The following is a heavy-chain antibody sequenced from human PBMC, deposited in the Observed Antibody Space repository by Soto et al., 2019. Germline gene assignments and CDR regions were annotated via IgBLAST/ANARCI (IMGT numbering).Heavy chain of an antibody. V-gene: IGHV4-30-4*01. Sequence: QVQLQESGPGLVKPSQTLSLTCTVSGGSISSGDYYWSWIRQPPGKGLEWIGYIYYSGRTYYNPSLKSRVTISVDTSKNQFSLKLNSVTAADTAVYYCARDQLLAPSGYFYYGMDVWGQGTTVTVSS. J-gene: IGHJ6*02. CDR2: IYYSGRT. D-gene: IGHD1-26*01. CDR1: GGSISSGDYY. CDR3: ARDQLLAPSGYFYYGMDV.